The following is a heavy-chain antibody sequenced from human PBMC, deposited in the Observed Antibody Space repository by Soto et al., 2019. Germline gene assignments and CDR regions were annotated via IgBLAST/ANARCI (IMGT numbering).Heavy chain of an antibody. CDR2: ISGSGGST. D-gene: IGHD2-2*02. V-gene: IGHV3-23*01. J-gene: IGHJ4*02. Sequence: GGSLRLSCAASGFTFSSYAMSWVRQAPGKGLEWVSAISGSGGSTYYADSVKGRFTISRDNSKNTLYLQMNSLRAEDTAVYYCAKDGEYQRLYQESGYFDYWGQGTLVTVSS. CDR3: AKDGEYQRLYQESGYFDY. CDR1: GFTFSSYA.